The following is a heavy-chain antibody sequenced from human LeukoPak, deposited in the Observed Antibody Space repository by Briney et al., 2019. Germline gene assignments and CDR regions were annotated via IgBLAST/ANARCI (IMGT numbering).Heavy chain of an antibody. D-gene: IGHD5-18*01. CDR2: IYHSGST. Sequence: KPGGSLRLSCAASGFTFSTSAMHWVRQPPGKGLEWIGEIYHSGSTNYNPSLKSRVTISVDKSKNQFSLKLSSVTAADTAVYYCARDFAMFRWDIWGQGTMVTVSS. V-gene: IGHV4-4*02. J-gene: IGHJ3*02. CDR1: GFTFSTSA. CDR3: ARDFAMFRWDI.